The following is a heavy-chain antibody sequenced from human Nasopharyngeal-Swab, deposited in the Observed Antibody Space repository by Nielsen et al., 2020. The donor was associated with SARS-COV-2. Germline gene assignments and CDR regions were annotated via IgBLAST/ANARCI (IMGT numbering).Heavy chain of an antibody. V-gene: IGHV4-31*02. CDR3: ARDIGTPAYPRYYYYGMDV. CDR2: IYYSGST. J-gene: IGHJ6*02. Sequence: WIRQPPGKGLEWIGYIYYSGSTYYNPSLKSRVTISVDTSKNQFSLKLSSVTAADTAVYYCARDIGTPAYPRYYYYGMDVWGQGTRSPSP. D-gene: IGHD1-1*01.